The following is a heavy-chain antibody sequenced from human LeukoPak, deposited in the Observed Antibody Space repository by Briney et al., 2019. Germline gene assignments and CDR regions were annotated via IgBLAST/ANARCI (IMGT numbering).Heavy chain of an antibody. CDR1: GYTFTSYG. CDR3: ARDALRSNSDYYYYYMDV. J-gene: IGHJ6*03. V-gene: IGHV1-18*01. CDR2: ISAYNGNT. D-gene: IGHD4-11*01. Sequence: ASVKVSCKASGYTFTSYGISWVRQAPGQGLEWMGWISAYNGNTNYAQKLQGRVTMTTDTSTSTAYMELRSLRSDDTAVYYCARDALRSNSDYYYYYMDVWGKGTTVTVSS.